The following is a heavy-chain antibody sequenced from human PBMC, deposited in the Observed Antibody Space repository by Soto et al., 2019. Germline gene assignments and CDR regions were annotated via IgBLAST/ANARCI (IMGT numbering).Heavy chain of an antibody. V-gene: IGHV3-30*18. CDR3: AKEAAAGYFDY. D-gene: IGHD6-13*01. J-gene: IGHJ4*02. Sequence: QVQLVESGGGVVQPGRSLRLCCAASGFTFSSYGMHWVRQAPGKGLEWVAVISYDGSNKYYADSVKGRFTISRDNSKNTLYLQMNSLRAEDTAVYYCAKEAAAGYFDYWGQGTLVTVSS. CDR1: GFTFSSYG. CDR2: ISYDGSNK.